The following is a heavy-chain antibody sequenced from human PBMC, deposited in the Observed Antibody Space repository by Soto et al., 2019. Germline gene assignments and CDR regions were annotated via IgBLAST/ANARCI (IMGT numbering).Heavy chain of an antibody. J-gene: IGHJ4*02. CDR1: GFTFSSFA. D-gene: IGHD3-9*01. V-gene: IGHV3-23*01. CDR2: ISGSGGST. Sequence: GGSLRLSCAASGFTFSSFAMSWVRQAPGKGLEWVSAISGSGGSTYYADSVKGRFTISRDNSKNTLYLQMNSLRAEDTALYYCAKVPSKGPGNRHYFDYWGQGTLVTVSS. CDR3: AKVPSKGPGNRHYFDY.